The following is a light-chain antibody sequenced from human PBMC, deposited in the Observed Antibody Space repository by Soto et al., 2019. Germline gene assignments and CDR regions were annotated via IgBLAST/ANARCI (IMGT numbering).Light chain of an antibody. J-gene: IGKJ2*01. V-gene: IGKV1-6*01. CDR1: QDIKND. CDR2: AAS. Sequence: AIQMTQSPSSLSASVGDRVTITCRESQDIKNDLGWYQQKPGKAPNLLIYAASILQSGVPSRFSGSGSGAAFTLTISSLQPEDFATYFCLQDYNYPPTFGQGTKLEIK. CDR3: LQDYNYPPT.